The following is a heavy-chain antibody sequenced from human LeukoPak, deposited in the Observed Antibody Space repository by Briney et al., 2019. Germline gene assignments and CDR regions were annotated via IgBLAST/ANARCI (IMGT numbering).Heavy chain of an antibody. D-gene: IGHD2-15*01. CDR2: ISGSGGST. V-gene: IGHV3-23*01. J-gene: IGHJ4*02. Sequence: PGGSLRLSCVASGFTFSSYAMSWVRQAPGKVLEWVSAISGSGGSTYYADSVKGRFTISRDNSKNTLYLQMNSLRAEDTAVYYCATEAYCSGGSCPDYWGQATLVTVSS. CDR3: ATEAYCSGGSCPDY. CDR1: GFTFSSYA.